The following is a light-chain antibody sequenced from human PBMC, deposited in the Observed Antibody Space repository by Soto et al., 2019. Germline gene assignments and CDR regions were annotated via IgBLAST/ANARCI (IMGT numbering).Light chain of an antibody. J-gene: IGKJ3*01. CDR3: QQYNNWPLFT. V-gene: IGKV3-15*01. Sequence: EIVMTQSPATLYVSPGERATLSCRASQSVSNNVAWYQQRPGQAPRLLIYAASTRATNIPGRFSGSGSGTEFTLTISSLQSEDFAVYYCQQYNNWPLFTFGPGTKVDI. CDR2: AAS. CDR1: QSVSNN.